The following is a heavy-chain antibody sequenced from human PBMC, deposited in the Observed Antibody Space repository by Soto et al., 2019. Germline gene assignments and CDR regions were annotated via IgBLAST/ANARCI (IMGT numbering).Heavy chain of an antibody. CDR2: IYPADSDT. Sequence: GESLKISCQGSGYSFSTYWIGWVRQMPGKGLEWMGIIYPADSDTRYRPSFQGQVTISADKSISTAYLQWSSLKASDTARYYRERQINGGYVYWGKGTLGTVSS. D-gene: IGHD5-12*01. CDR1: GYSFSTYW. CDR3: ERQINGGYVY. V-gene: IGHV5-51*01. J-gene: IGHJ4*02.